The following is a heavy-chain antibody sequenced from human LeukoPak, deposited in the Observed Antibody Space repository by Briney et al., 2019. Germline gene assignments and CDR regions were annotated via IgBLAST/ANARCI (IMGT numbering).Heavy chain of an antibody. CDR2: ISGSGGST. Sequence: GGSLRLSCAASGFTFSSYAMSWVRQAPGKGLEWVSAISGSGGSTYYADSVKGRFAISRDNSKNTLYLQMNSLRAEDTAVYYCARDGGSGWSSAFFDYWGQGTLVTVSS. V-gene: IGHV3-23*01. J-gene: IGHJ4*02. CDR3: ARDGGSGWSSAFFDY. CDR1: GFTFSSYA. D-gene: IGHD6-19*01.